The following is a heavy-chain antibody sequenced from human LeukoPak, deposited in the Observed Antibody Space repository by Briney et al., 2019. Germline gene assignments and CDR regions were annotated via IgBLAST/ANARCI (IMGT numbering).Heavy chain of an antibody. Sequence: GRSLRLSCAASGFTFSSYAMHWVRQAPGKGLVWVAIISYDGSNKYYADSVKGRFTISRDNSKNTLYLQINSLRAEDTAVYYCATDPGSSGYYYPIFDYWGQGTLVTVSS. J-gene: IGHJ4*02. CDR1: GFTFSSYA. CDR2: ISYDGSNK. D-gene: IGHD3-22*01. CDR3: ATDPGSSGYYYPIFDY. V-gene: IGHV3-30-3*01.